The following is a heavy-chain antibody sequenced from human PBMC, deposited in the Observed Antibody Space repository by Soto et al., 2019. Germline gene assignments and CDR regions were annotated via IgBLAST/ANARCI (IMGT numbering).Heavy chain of an antibody. J-gene: IGHJ4*02. V-gene: IGHV1-2*04. CDR1: GYTFTGYY. D-gene: IGHD3-10*01. Sequence: QVQLVQSGAEVKKPGASVKVSCKASGYTFTGYYMHWVRQAPGQGLEWMGWINPNSGGTNYAQKFQGWVTMTRDTSISTAYMELSRLRSGDTAVYYCARRRVYYGSGSGLGYWGQGTLVTVSS. CDR2: INPNSGGT. CDR3: ARRRVYYGSGSGLGY.